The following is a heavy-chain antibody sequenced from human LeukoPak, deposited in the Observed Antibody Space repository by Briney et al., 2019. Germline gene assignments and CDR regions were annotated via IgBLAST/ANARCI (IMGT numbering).Heavy chain of an antibody. Sequence: PSGGSLRLSCAASGFTFSYYDMNWVRQAPGKGLEWVAVIWYDGSNKYYADSVKGRFTISRDNSKNTLYLQMNSLRAEDTAVYYCARDPAGYYFDYWGQGTLVTVSS. J-gene: IGHJ4*02. CDR3: ARDPAGYYFDY. CDR2: IWYDGSNK. D-gene: IGHD1-14*01. V-gene: IGHV3-33*08. CDR1: GFTFSYYD.